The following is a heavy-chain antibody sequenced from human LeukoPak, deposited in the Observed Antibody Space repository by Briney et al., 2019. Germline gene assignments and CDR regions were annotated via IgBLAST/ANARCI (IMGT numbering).Heavy chain of an antibody. CDR3: AKGDTGMIRRYYFDH. CDR1: GFTFSSYV. J-gene: IGHJ4*02. V-gene: IGHV3-23*01. Sequence: GGSLRLSCAASGFTFSSYVMSWVRQAPGKRLEWVSVISGSGGSTYYADSVKGRFTISRYNSKNTLYLQMNSLRAEDTAVYYCAKGDTGMIRRYYFDHWGQGTLVTVSS. CDR2: ISGSGGST. D-gene: IGHD5-18*01.